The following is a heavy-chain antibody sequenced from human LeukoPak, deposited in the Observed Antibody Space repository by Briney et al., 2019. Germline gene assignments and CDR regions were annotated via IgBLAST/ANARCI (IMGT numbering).Heavy chain of an antibody. CDR3: ARGYRSSYLIDY. J-gene: IGHJ4*02. CDR1: GFTFSRYW. CDR2: INTDGSST. V-gene: IGHV3-74*01. Sequence: GGSLRLSCAASGFTFSRYWMHWVRQAPGKGLVWVSRINTDGSSTTYADSVKGRFTISRDNAKNTLYLQMNSLSAEDTAVYYCARGYRSSYLIDYWGQGTLVTVSS. D-gene: IGHD6-6*01.